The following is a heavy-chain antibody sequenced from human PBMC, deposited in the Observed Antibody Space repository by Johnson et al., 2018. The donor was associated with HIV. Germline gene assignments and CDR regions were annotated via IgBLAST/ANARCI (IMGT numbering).Heavy chain of an antibody. CDR3: ARDHMGPVNRRVQWLVPRGFDF. CDR1: GSTSMAYS. Sequence: QVQLVESGGGLFRPGGSLSLPGPPSGSTSMAYSLGCIPHAPERGRVCVSYFCSRCNPIYYATSVTAGFTIPRDNAKNSLYLKMNSLRAEDTALYYCARDHMGPVNRRVQWLVPRGFDFWGQGTMVTVAS. J-gene: IGHJ3*01. V-gene: IGHV3-11*01. D-gene: IGHD6-19*01. CDR2: FCSRCNPI.